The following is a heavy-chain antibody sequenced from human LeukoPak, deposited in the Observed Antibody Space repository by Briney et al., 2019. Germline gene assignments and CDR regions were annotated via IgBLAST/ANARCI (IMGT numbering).Heavy chain of an antibody. J-gene: IGHJ4*02. CDR3: AKPYNFWSGHWYY. D-gene: IGHD3-3*01. CDR2: ISGSGGDT. Sequence: PGGSLRLSCAASGFTFSSYAMSWVRQAPGKGLEWVSAISGSGGDTYYADSVKGRFTISRGNSKNTLYLQMNSLRAEDTAIYYCAKPYNFWSGHWYYWGQGTLVTVSS. CDR1: GFTFSSYA. V-gene: IGHV3-23*01.